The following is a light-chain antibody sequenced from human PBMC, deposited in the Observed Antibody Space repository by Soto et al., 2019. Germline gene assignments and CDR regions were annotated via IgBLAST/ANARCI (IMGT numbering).Light chain of an antibody. Sequence: QSVLTQPASVSGSPGQSSTISCTGARTDVDGHDYVSWYQQHPGQAPKLMIFDVHNRPSGVSSRFSGSKSGDTASLTISGLQAEDDSDYYCSSYTASAPFYVFGTGTKVTVL. CDR2: DVH. CDR3: SSYTASAPFYV. CDR1: RTDVDGHDY. J-gene: IGLJ1*01. V-gene: IGLV2-14*03.